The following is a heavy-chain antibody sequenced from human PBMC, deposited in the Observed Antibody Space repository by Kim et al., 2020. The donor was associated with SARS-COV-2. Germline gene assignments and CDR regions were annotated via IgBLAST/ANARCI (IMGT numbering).Heavy chain of an antibody. Sequence: YNNPSLKSRVTISVDRSKNQFSLKLSSVTAADTAVYYCARAPKATYYFDYWGQGTLVTVSS. J-gene: IGHJ4*02. V-gene: IGHV4-30-2*01. CDR3: ARAPKATYYFDY.